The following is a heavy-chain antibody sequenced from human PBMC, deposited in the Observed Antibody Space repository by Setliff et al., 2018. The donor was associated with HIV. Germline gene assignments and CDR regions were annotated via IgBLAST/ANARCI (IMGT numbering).Heavy chain of an antibody. CDR1: GFTFNNYA. V-gene: IGHV3-21*01. CDR3: TRGHYSTFG. Sequence: GGSLRLSCAASGFTFNNYAMTWVRQAPGKGLEWVSSISSSGSYIYYTDSVKGRFTISRDNTKDSLYLQMSSLRAEDTAVYYCTRGHYSTFGWGQGTLVTV. J-gene: IGHJ4*02. CDR2: ISSSGSYI. D-gene: IGHD2-21*01.